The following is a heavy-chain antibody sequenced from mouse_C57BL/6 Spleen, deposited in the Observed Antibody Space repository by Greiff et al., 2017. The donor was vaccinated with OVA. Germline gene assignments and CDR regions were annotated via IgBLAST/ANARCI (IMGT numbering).Heavy chain of an antibody. CDR3: ARGGYDYDDGFDY. D-gene: IGHD2-4*01. CDR2: IHPNSGST. CDR1: GYTFTSYW. Sequence: QVQLQQPGAELVKPGASVKLSCKASGYTFTSYWMHWVKQRPGQGLEWIGMIHPNSGSTNYNEKFKSKATLTVDKSSSTAYMQLSSLTSEDSAVYYCARGGYDYDDGFDYWGQGTTLTVSS. J-gene: IGHJ2*01. V-gene: IGHV1-64*01.